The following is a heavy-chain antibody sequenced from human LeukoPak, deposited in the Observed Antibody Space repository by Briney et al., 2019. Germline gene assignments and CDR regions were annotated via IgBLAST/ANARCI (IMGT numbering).Heavy chain of an antibody. J-gene: IGHJ4*02. CDR2: IIPIFGTA. CDR3: ARELYSSSYPRLATV. Sequence: SVKVSCKASGGTFSSYAISWVRQAPGQGFEWMGGIIPIFGTANYAQKFQGRVTITADESTSTAYMELSSLRSEDTAVYYCARELYSSSYPRLATVWGQGTLVTVSS. D-gene: IGHD6-6*01. CDR1: GGTFSSYA. V-gene: IGHV1-69*13.